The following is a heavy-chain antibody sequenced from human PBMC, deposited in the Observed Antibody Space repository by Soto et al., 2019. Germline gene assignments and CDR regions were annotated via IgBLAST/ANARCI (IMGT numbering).Heavy chain of an antibody. V-gene: IGHV4-34*01. J-gene: IGHJ3*02. CDR2: INHSGST. Sequence: QVQLQQWGAGLLKPSETLSLTCAVYGGSFSGYYWSWIRQPPGKGLEWIGEINHSGSTNYNPSLKSRVTISVDTSNNQFSLKLSSVTAADTAVYYCARGPEGTYAFDIWGQGTMVTVSS. D-gene: IGHD1-7*01. CDR3: ARGPEGTYAFDI. CDR1: GGSFSGYY.